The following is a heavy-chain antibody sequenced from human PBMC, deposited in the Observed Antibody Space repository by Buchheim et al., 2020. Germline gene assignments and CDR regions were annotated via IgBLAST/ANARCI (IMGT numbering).Heavy chain of an antibody. CDR2: VYYTGRA. CDR1: GVSINTGTFY. CDR3: ARDRGAHDFGPIDY. V-gene: IGHV4-31*03. D-gene: IGHD4-17*01. Sequence: QVQLQESGPGLVKPSQTLSLTCTVSGVSINTGTFYWSWIRQHPGKGLEWIGYVYYTGRAYSHPSLKSRVSMSVDTSQHQFSLNLASVTAADTAVYYCARDRGAHDFGPIDYWGQGAL. J-gene: IGHJ4*02.